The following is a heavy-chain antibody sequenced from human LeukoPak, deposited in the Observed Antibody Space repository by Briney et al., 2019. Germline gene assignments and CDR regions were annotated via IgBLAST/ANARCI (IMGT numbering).Heavy chain of an antibody. CDR3: ARDPFEDIVVVPAAGALVGHAFDI. CDR2: ISAYNGNT. Sequence: ASVKVSCKASGYTFTSYGISWVRQAPGQGLEWMGWISAYNGNTNYAQKLQGRVTMTTDTSTSTAYMELRSPRSDDTAVYYCARDPFEDIVVVPAAGALVGHAFDIWGQGTMVTVSS. CDR1: GYTFTSYG. J-gene: IGHJ3*02. V-gene: IGHV1-18*01. D-gene: IGHD2-2*01.